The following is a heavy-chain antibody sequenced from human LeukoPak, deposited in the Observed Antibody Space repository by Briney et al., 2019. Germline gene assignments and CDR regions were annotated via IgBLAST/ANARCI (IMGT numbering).Heavy chain of an antibody. D-gene: IGHD3-22*01. Sequence: ASVKVSFKASGSTFPGHYMHWVRQAPGQGLGWMGWINPNSGGTNYAQKFQGRVTTTRDTSISTAYMELSRLRSDDTAVYYCAKGSSRQYYYDSSGYRGYYMDVWGKGTTVTVSS. CDR1: GSTFPGHY. V-gene: IGHV1-2*02. J-gene: IGHJ6*03. CDR3: AKGSSRQYYYDSSGYRGYYMDV. CDR2: INPNSGGT.